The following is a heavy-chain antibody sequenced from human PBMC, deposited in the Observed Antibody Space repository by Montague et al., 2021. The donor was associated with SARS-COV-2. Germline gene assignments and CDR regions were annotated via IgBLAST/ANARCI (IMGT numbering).Heavy chain of an antibody. CDR1: GGSISSYY. Sequence: SETLSLTCSVSGGSISSYYWSWIRQSPGKGLEWIGYIFHSGITDXNPSLKSRVTISVDMSKNQFSLQLNSVTAADSAVYYCARTEYNWNDWFDPWGQGILVTVSS. J-gene: IGHJ5*02. V-gene: IGHV4-59*13. CDR2: IFHSGIT. CDR3: ARTEYNWNDWFDP. D-gene: IGHD1-20*01.